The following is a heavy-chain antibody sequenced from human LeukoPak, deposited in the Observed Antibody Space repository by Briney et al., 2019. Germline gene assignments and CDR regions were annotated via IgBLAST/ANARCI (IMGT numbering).Heavy chain of an antibody. Sequence: SETLSLTCTVSGGSISSSSYYWGWIRQPPGKGLEWIGSIYYSGSTYYHPSLKSRVTISVDTSKNQFSLKLSSVTAADTAVYYCAGPSSGWYYWGQGTLVTVSS. CDR2: IYYSGST. D-gene: IGHD6-19*01. CDR1: GGSISSSSYY. V-gene: IGHV4-39*01. J-gene: IGHJ4*02. CDR3: AGPSSGWYY.